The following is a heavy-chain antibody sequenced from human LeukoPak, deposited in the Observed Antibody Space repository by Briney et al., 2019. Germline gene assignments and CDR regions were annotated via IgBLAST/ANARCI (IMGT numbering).Heavy chain of an antibody. D-gene: IGHD5-18*01. CDR2: INSSGSTI. J-gene: IGHJ4*02. CDR1: GFTFSSYE. V-gene: IGHV3-48*03. CDR3: ARDLYSYGPFDY. Sequence: PGGSLRLSCAASGFTFSSYEMNWVRQAPGKGPEWVSYINSSGSTIYYADSVKGRFTISRDNAKNSLYLQMNSLRAEDTAVYYCARDLYSYGPFDYWGQGTLVTVSS.